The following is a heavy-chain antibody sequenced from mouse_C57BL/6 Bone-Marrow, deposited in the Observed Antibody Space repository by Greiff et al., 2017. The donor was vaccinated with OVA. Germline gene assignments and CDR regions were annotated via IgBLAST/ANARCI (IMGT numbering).Heavy chain of an antibody. CDR3: ARHNYYGSSYDWYVDV. Sequence: QVQLKESGPGLVAPSQSLSITCTVSGFSLTSYGVHWVRQPPGKGLEWLVVIWSDGSTTYNSALKSRLSISKDNSKSQVFLKMNSLQTDDTAMYYCARHNYYGSSYDWYVDVWGTGTTVTVSS. CDR1: GFSLTSYG. V-gene: IGHV2-6-1*01. J-gene: IGHJ1*03. D-gene: IGHD1-1*01. CDR2: IWSDGST.